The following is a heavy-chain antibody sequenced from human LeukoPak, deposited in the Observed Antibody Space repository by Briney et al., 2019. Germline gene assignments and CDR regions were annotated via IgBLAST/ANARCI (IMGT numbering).Heavy chain of an antibody. CDR1: GYSFTSHY. CDR3: ARVESWESNISNYLDY. D-gene: IGHD3-10*01. J-gene: IGHJ4*02. CDR2: INPSGGST. V-gene: IGHV1-46*01. Sequence: ASVKVSCKASGYSFTSHYMHWVRQAPGQGLEWMGIINPSGGSTSYAQKFQGRVTMTRDMSTSTVYMELSSLRSEDTAVYYCARVESWESNISNYLDYWGQGTLVTVSS.